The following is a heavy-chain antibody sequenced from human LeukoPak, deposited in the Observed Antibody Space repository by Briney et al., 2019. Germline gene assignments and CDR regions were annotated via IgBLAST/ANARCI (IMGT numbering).Heavy chain of an antibody. CDR3: ARDEVDYYGMDV. J-gene: IGHJ6*02. Sequence: GASVKVSCKASGYTFTRSALHWVRQAPGQRLEWMGWTSNYNGNTKYSEKFQGRVTITRDTSANIVYMELNSLRSQDTGVYYCARDEVDYYGMDVWGQGTTITV. CDR2: TSNYNGNT. CDR1: GYTFTRSA. V-gene: IGHV1-3*04. D-gene: IGHD3-10*01.